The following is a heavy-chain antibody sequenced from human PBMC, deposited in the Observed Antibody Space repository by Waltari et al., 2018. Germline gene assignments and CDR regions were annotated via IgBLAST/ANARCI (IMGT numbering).Heavy chain of an antibody. Sequence: QVQLVQSGAEVKKPGSSVKVSCKASGGTFSSYAISWVRQAPGQGLEWMGGISPIFGTANYAQKFQGRVTITADESTSTAYMELSSLRSEDTAVYYCARKITMVQGAYFDYWGQGTLVTVSS. CDR2: ISPIFGTA. D-gene: IGHD3-10*01. CDR3: ARKITMVQGAYFDY. V-gene: IGHV1-69*13. J-gene: IGHJ4*02. CDR1: GGTFSSYA.